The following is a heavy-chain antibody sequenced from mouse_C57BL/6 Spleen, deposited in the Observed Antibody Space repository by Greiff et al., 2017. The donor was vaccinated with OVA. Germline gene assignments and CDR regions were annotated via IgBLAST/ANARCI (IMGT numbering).Heavy chain of an antibody. CDR1: GYTFTDYN. V-gene: IGHV1-18*01. CDR3: ATGLGQAWFAY. CDR2: INPNNGGT. J-gene: IGHJ3*01. D-gene: IGHD4-1*01. Sequence: VHVKQSGPELVKPGASVKIPCTASGYTFTDYNMDWVKQSHGKSLEWIGDINPNNGGTIYNQKFKGKATLTVDKSSSTAYMELRSLTSEDTAVYYCATGLGQAWFAYWGQGTLVTVSA.